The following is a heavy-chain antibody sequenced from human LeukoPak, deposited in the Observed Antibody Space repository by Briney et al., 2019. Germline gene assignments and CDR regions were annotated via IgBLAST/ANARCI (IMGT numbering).Heavy chain of an antibody. CDR2: INGNTGDT. J-gene: IGHJ4*02. V-gene: IGHV1-2*02. CDR3: AREYSSSLFDY. CDR1: GYTFTGHY. D-gene: IGHD6-13*01. Sequence: ASVKVSCKASGYTFTGHYVHWVRQAPGQGLGWMGWINGNTGDTNYAQRFQGRVTMIRETSISTMYMELSRLRSDDTAVYYCAREYSSSLFDYWGQGTLVTVSS.